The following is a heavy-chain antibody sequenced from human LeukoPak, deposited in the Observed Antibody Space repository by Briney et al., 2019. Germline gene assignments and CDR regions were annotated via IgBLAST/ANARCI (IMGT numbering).Heavy chain of an antibody. CDR3: ARDIYSGFDWDAYYFYGMDV. V-gene: IGHV3-21*01. CDR2: ISTSSSYT. CDR1: GFTFRSYS. J-gene: IGHJ6*02. D-gene: IGHD5-12*01. Sequence: GRSLRLSCAASGFTFRSYSMNWVRQAPGRGLEWVSSISTSSSYTYYADSVKGRFTISRDNAKNSLYLQMNSLRAEDTSVYYCARDIYSGFDWDAYYFYGMDVWGQGTTVTVSS.